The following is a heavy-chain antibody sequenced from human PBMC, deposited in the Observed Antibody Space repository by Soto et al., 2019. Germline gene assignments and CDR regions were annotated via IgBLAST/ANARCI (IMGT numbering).Heavy chain of an antibody. CDR3: AREVYYYGSGAFFDY. CDR2: IIPILGIA. V-gene: IGHV1-69*08. J-gene: IGHJ4*02. CDR1: GGTFSSYT. D-gene: IGHD3-10*01. Sequence: QVQLVQSGAEVKKPGSSVKVSCKASGGTFSSYTISWVRQAPGQGLEWMGRIIPILGIANYAQKFQGRVTITADKSTSTASMELSSLRSEDTAVYYCAREVYYYGSGAFFDYWGQGTLVTVSS.